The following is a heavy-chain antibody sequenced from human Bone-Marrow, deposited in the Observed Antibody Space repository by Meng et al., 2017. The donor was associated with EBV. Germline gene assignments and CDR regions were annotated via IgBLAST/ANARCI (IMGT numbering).Heavy chain of an antibody. V-gene: IGHV1-69*01. CDR3: ARVMIGSYYFDY. J-gene: IGHJ4*02. D-gene: IGHD1-26*01. CDR2: IIPIFGTA. CDR1: GGTFSSYA. Sequence: QVRVVGAGDEVKKPGSSVKVSCKASGGTFSSYAISWVRQAPGQGLEWMGGIIPIFGTANYAQKFQGRVTITADESTSTAYMELSSLRSEDTAVYYCARVMIGSYYFDYWGQGTLVTVSS.